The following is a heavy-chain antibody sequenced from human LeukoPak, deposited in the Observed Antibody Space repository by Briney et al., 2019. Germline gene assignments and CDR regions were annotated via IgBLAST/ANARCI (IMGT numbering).Heavy chain of an antibody. CDR2: IYYSGST. D-gene: IGHD4-11*01. J-gene: IGHJ6*03. CDR3: ATVGLQNDYYYYSRDV. CDR1: GGSISSYY. V-gene: IGHV4-59*01. Sequence: SETLSLTCTVSGGSISSYYWSWIRQPPGKGLEWVGYIYYSGSTSYNPSLKSRVTISVDTSKNQFSLKLSSVTAADTAVYYCATVGLQNDYYYYSRDVGGKGTTVTFPS.